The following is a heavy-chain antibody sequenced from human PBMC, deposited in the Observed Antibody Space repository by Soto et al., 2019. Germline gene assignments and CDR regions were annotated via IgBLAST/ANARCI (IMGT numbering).Heavy chain of an antibody. D-gene: IGHD1-26*01. CDR3: ARDGERGSSQYYYYIFGMDV. Sequence: LRLSCAASGFTFSSYAMHWVRQAPGKGLEWVAVISYDGSNKYYADSVKGRFTISRDNSKNTLYLQMNSLRAEDTAVYYCARDGERGSSQYYYYIFGMDVWGKGTTATVPS. CDR2: ISYDGSNK. J-gene: IGHJ6*04. V-gene: IGHV3-30-3*01. CDR1: GFTFSSYA.